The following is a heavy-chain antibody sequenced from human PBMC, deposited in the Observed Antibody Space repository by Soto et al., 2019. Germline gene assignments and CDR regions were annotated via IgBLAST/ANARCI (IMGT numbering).Heavy chain of an antibody. J-gene: IGHJ4*02. CDR3: ARAGKKITMIPFDY. D-gene: IGHD3-22*01. Sequence: LSLTCTVSGGSISSSSYYWGWIRQPPGKGLEWIGSIYYSGSTYYNPSLKSRVTISVDTSKNQFSLKLSSVTATDTAVYYCARAGKKITMIPFDYWGQGTLVTVSS. CDR1: GGSISSSSYY. V-gene: IGHV4-39*01. CDR2: IYYSGST.